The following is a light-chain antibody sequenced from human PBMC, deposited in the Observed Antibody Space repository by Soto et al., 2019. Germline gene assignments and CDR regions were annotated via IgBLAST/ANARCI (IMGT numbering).Light chain of an antibody. J-gene: IGKJ1*01. Sequence: EIVLTQSPGTLSLSPGERATLSCRASQSVFNNHIGWYQQKPGQAPRRLIFGASFRATGMPDRFSGSGSGTDFTLTISSLEPEDFAVYYCQQYGSSPTTFGQGTKVEIK. CDR3: QQYGSSPTT. CDR2: GAS. V-gene: IGKV3-20*01. CDR1: QSVFNNH.